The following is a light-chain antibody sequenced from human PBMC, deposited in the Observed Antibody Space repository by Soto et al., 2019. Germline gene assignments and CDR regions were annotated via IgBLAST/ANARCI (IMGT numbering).Light chain of an antibody. J-gene: IGKJ1*01. V-gene: IGKV3-11*01. Sequence: EIVLTQSPATLSLSPGERATLSCRASQSVSSYLAWYQQKPGQAPRLLIYDASNRATGIPARFSGSGSGTDFTLTISSLEPEDFAVYYCQQRSYWPPSTFGQGTKVEI. CDR2: DAS. CDR3: QQRSYWPPST. CDR1: QSVSSY.